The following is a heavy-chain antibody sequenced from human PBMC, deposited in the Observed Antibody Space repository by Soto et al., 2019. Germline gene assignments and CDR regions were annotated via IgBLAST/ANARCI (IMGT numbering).Heavy chain of an antibody. Sequence: GASVKVSCKASGYSYTSYAMHCVRQASGQRLEWMGWINAGNGNTKYSQKFQGRVTITRDTSASTAYMELSSLRSEDTAVYYCARVGYCSSISCSSPDHYSYYIDFWGQRTTVTVSS. V-gene: IGHV1-3*01. CDR1: GYSYTSYA. J-gene: IGHJ6*03. CDR3: ARVGYCSSISCSSPDHYSYYIDF. CDR2: INAGNGNT. D-gene: IGHD2-2*03.